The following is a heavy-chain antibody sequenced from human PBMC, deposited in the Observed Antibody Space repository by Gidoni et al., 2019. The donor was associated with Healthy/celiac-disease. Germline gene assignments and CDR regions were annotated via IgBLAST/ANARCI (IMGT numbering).Heavy chain of an antibody. V-gene: IGHV3-15*01. CDR2: IKSKTDGGTT. Sequence: EVQLVESGGGLVKPGGSLRLSCAASGFTFSHAWMSWVRQAPGKGLEWVGRIKSKTDGGTTDYAAPVKGRFTISRDDSKNTLYLQMNSLKTEDTAVYYCTTENPGIAVAGTDYWGQGTLVTVSS. J-gene: IGHJ4*02. CDR1: GFTFSHAW. CDR3: TTENPGIAVAGTDY. D-gene: IGHD6-19*01.